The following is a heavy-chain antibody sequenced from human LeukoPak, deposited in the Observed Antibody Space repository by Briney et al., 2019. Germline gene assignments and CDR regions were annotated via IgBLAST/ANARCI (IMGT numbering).Heavy chain of an antibody. CDR3: ALGYYDSSGYYYFDY. CDR2: INPNSGGT. CDR1: GYTFTGYY. V-gene: IGHV1-2*02. Sequence: GASVKVSCKASGYTFTGYYMHWVRQAHGQGLEWMGWINPNSGGTNYAQKFQGRVTMTRDTSISTAYMELSRLRSDDTAVYYCALGYYDSSGYYYFDYWGQGTLVTVSS. D-gene: IGHD3-22*01. J-gene: IGHJ4*02.